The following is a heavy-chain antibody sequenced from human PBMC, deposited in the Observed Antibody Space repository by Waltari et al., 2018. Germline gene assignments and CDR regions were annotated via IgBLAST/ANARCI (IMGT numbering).Heavy chain of an antibody. CDR2: ISNDGNNK. D-gene: IGHD5-12*01. Sequence: QMQLVESGGGVVQPWRSLRLSCAASGFSFSNCNMHWVRPAPGQGLEWVAGISNDGNNKDYAASVKCRFTVSRDNSKNTLYLQINSLRDDETAVYYCVKYSGFDYFFDYWGLGTLVTVSS. CDR3: VKYSGFDYFFDY. J-gene: IGHJ4*02. CDR1: GFSFSNCN. V-gene: IGHV3-30*18.